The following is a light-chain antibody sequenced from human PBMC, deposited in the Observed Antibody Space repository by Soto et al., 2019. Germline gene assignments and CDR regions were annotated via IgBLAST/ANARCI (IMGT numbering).Light chain of an antibody. CDR1: SGHSNYA. V-gene: IGLV4-69*01. CDR2: VNSGGSH. Sequence: QLVLTQSPSASASLGASVKLTCTLSSGHSNYAIAWHQQQPEKGPRYLMKVNSGGSHIKGDGIPDRFSGSSSGAERYLFISSLQSEDEAADYGQTWGTGSAIVVFGGGTQLTVL. J-gene: IGLJ7*01. CDR3: QTWGTGSAIVV.